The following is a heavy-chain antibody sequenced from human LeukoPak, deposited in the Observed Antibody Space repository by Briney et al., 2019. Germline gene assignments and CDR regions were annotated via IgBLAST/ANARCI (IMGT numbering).Heavy chain of an antibody. CDR1: GFTFSSYW. CDR2: IKQDGSEE. Sequence: GGSLRLSCAASGFTFSSYWMSWVRQAPGKGLEWVANIKQDGSEEYYVDSVKGRFTISRDNAKNSLYLQMNSLRAEDTAVYYCARGGTTVTTYYYFDYWGQGTLVTVSS. V-gene: IGHV3-7*03. CDR3: ARGGTTVTTYYYFDY. J-gene: IGHJ4*02. D-gene: IGHD4-17*01.